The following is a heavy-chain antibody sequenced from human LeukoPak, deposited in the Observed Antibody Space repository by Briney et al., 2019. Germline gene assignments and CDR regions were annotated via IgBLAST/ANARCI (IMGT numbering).Heavy chain of an antibody. V-gene: IGHV3-21*01. D-gene: IGHD1-26*01. CDR3: ASPPLAGGDAFDI. J-gene: IGHJ3*02. CDR2: ISSSSSYI. Sequence: GGSLRLSCAASGFTFSSYSMNWVRQAPGKGLEWVSSISSSSSYIYYADSVKGRFTISRDNAKNSLYLQMNSLRAEDTAVYYCASPPLAGGDAFDIWGQGTMVTVSS. CDR1: GFTFSSYS.